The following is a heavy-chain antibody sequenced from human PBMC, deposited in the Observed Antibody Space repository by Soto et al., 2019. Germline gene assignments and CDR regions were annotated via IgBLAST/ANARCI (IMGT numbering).Heavy chain of an antibody. CDR1: GGSFSGYY. CDR3: ARGRGTMIVVVTTPFQH. V-gene: IGHV4-34*01. Sequence: SETLSLTCAVYGGSFSGYYWSWIRQPPGKGLEWIGEINHSGSTNYSPSLKSRVTISVDTSKNQFSLKLSSVTAADTAVYYCARGRGTMIVVVTTPFQHWGQGTLVTVSS. J-gene: IGHJ1*01. CDR2: INHSGST. D-gene: IGHD3-22*01.